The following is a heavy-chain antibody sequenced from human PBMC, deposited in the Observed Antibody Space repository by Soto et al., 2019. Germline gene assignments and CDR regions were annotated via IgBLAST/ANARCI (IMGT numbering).Heavy chain of an antibody. V-gene: IGHV1-18*04. CDR1: GYTFANYG. CDR3: SRSPYSYGKSFYFDY. J-gene: IGHJ4*02. D-gene: IGHD5-18*01. CDR2: ISAYTGTT. Sequence: GASVKVSCKASGYTFANYGVGWVRQAPGQGLVWMAWISAYTGTTNYAQEFQGRVAVTTDTSTSTASMDIKSLRSDDTAVYYCSRSPYSYGKSFYFDYWGQGTLVTVSS.